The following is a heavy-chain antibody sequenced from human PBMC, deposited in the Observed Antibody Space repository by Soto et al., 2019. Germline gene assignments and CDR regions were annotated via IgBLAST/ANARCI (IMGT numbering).Heavy chain of an antibody. CDR1: GYTFTSYA. CDR3: ATPQDYDGCLDS. D-gene: IGHD3-22*01. J-gene: IGHJ4*02. Sequence: VASVKVSCKASGYTFTSYAIHWVRQAPGQGLEWMGWINVGNGNTRYSQKFQGRLTLTRDTPGNTAYLELNSLISEDTAVYYCATPQDYDGCLDSWGQGTLVTVSS. CDR2: INVGNGNT. V-gene: IGHV1-3*01.